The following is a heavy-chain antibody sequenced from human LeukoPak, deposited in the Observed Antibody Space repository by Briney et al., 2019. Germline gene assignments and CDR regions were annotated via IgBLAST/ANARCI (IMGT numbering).Heavy chain of an antibody. Sequence: GSLRLSCAASGFTFSSYAMSWVRQAPGKGLEWVSAISGSGGSTYYADSVKGRFTISRDNSKNTLYLQMNSLRAEDTAVYYCATDLSSGWYFDYWGQGTLVTVSS. J-gene: IGHJ4*02. V-gene: IGHV3-23*01. CDR3: ATDLSSGWYFDY. CDR2: ISGSGGST. CDR1: GFTFSSYA. D-gene: IGHD6-19*01.